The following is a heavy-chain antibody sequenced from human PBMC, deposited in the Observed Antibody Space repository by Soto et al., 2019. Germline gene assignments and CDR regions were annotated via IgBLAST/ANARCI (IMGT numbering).Heavy chain of an antibody. Sequence: GGSLRLSCATSGFTFTNYAIGWVRQAPGRGLEWVSTISDNGGSTYYADSVKGRFTISRDSSKNTLYLQMNSLRAEDTAMYFCARGPKYCGGDICYQDFDYWGQVSLGTV. CDR1: GFTFTNYA. J-gene: IGHJ4*02. D-gene: IGHD2-21*01. CDR3: ARGPKYCGGDICYQDFDY. V-gene: IGHV3-23*01. CDR2: ISDNGGST.